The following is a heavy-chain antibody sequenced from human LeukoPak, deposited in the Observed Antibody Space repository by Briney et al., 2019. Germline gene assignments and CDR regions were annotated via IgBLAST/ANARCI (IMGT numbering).Heavy chain of an antibody. J-gene: IGHJ4*02. CDR3: ARSNRYQLLSPLDY. D-gene: IGHD2-2*01. Sequence: VKPSETLSLTCTVSGGSISSYYWSWIRQPAGKGLEWIGRIYTSGSTNYNPSLKSRVTTSVDTSKNQFSLKLSSVTAADTAVYYCARSNRYQLLSPLDYWGQGTLVTVSS. CDR2: IYTSGST. V-gene: IGHV4-4*07. CDR1: GGSISSYY.